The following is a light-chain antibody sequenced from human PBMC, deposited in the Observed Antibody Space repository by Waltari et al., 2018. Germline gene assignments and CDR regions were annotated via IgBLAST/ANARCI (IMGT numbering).Light chain of an antibody. CDR3: CSYAGSKRV. CDR1: SSDVGRYKY. J-gene: IGLJ1*01. V-gene: IGLV2-23*02. Sequence: QSALTQPASVSGSPGQSITISCTGTSSDVGRYKYVSWYQLLPGKAPKLMIYEVEKRPSGVSDRLSGSKTGNTDCLTISERQTEDESDYYCCSYAGSKRVFGSGNKVTVL. CDR2: EVE.